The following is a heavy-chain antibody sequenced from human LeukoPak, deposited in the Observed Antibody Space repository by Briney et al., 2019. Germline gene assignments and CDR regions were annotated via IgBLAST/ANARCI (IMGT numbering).Heavy chain of an antibody. CDR1: GFTGSTYA. J-gene: IGHJ3*02. CDR3: ARDFPTMTTAGAFDI. Sequence: GGSLRLSCAASGFTGSTYAMTWVRQAPAKGLEWVSSISSSSTYIYYADSVKGRFTISRDNAKNSLYLQMNSLRAEDTAVYYCARDFPTMTTAGAFDIWGQGTMVTVSS. CDR2: ISSSSTYI. V-gene: IGHV3-21*01. D-gene: IGHD4-17*01.